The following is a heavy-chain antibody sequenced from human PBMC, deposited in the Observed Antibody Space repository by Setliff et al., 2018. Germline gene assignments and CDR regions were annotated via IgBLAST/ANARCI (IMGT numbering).Heavy chain of an antibody. J-gene: IGHJ4*02. V-gene: IGHV4-30-4*08. CDR3: ARRYFDSGSYFYFDY. Sequence: SETLSLTCTVSGASTNSGDYYWSWIRQRPGKALGYIGYVDFSGKTDYNPSLKSRLTMSFDTSKNQFSLRLRSVSAADTAVYFCARRYFDSGSYFYFDYWGQGTLVTVSS. D-gene: IGHD3-10*01. CDR2: VDFSGKT. CDR1: GASTNSGDYY.